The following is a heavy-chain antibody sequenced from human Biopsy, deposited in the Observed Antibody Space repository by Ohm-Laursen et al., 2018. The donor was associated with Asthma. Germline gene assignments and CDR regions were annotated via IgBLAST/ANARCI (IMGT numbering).Heavy chain of an antibody. CDR3: VRDGTDDAFDI. CDR2: ISKDASTQ. CDR1: GFSFSNFA. D-gene: IGHD1-1*01. J-gene: IGHJ3*02. V-gene: IGHV3-30*01. Sequence: GQTFSLTCAASGFSFSNFAIHWVRQAPGKGLEWVGVISKDASTQDYADSVKGRFTMARDNSKNTLDLQMNSLREEDTAVYYCVRDGTDDAFDIWGQGTVVSVSS.